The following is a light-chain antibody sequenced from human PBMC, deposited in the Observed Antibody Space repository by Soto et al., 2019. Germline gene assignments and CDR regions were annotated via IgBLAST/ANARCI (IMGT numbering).Light chain of an antibody. CDR3: QQSYSTPYT. Sequence: DIQMTQSPSSLSASVGDRVTITCRASQSISSYLNWYQQKPGKAPKLRIYAASSLQSGGPSRFSGSRSGTDFTLTISSQQHEDFATYYCQQSYSTPYTFGQGTKLEIK. CDR2: AAS. CDR1: QSISSY. J-gene: IGKJ2*01. V-gene: IGKV1-39*01.